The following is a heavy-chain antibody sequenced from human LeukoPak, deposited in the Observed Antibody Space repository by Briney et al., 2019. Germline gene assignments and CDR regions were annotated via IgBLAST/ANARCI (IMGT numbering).Heavy chain of an antibody. CDR1: GYTFTGYY. J-gene: IGHJ4*02. CDR2: INPDSGGT. CDR3: ARVEYCGGYCYYYFDN. V-gene: IGHV1-2*02. Sequence: ASVKVSCKASGYTFTGYYMHWVRQAPGQGLEWMGYINPDSGGTSYAQKFQGRVTMTRDASISTAYLELSRLTSDDTALYFCARVEYCGGYCYYYFDNWGQGTLLTVSS. D-gene: IGHD2-21*01.